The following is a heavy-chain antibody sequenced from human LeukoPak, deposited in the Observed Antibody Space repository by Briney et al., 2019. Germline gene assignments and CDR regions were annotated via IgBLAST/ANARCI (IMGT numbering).Heavy chain of an antibody. Sequence: GGSLRLSCAASGFTFSSYAMSWVRQAPGKGLEWVSSISSSSSYIYYADSVKGRFTISRDNAKNSLYLQMNSLRAEDTAVYYCARAKGYYDSSGYPFDYWGQGTLVTVSS. D-gene: IGHD3-22*01. CDR1: GFTFSSYA. CDR3: ARAKGYYDSSGYPFDY. CDR2: ISSSSSYI. V-gene: IGHV3-21*01. J-gene: IGHJ4*02.